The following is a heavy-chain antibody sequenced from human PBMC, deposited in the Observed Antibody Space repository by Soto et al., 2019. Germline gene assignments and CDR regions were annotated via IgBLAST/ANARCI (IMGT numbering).Heavy chain of an antibody. Sequence: TLSLTCTVSGGSISSGGYYWSWIRQHPGKGLEWIGYIYYSGSTYYNPSLKSRVTISVDTSKNQFSLKLSSVTAADTAVYYCARLQRTTVTTFLDYWGQGTLVTVSS. V-gene: IGHV4-31*03. CDR3: ARLQRTTVTTFLDY. CDR2: IYYSGST. J-gene: IGHJ4*02. D-gene: IGHD4-17*01. CDR1: GGSISSGGYY.